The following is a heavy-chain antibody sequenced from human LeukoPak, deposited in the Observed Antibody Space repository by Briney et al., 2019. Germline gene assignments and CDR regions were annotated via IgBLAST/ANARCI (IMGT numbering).Heavy chain of an antibody. CDR1: GGSISSYN. J-gene: IGHJ3*02. Sequence: SETLSLTCTVSGGSISSYNWSWIRQPPGKGLEWIGYIYYSGSTNYNPSLKSRVTISVDTSKNQFSLKLSSVTAADTAVYYCARSGTVTTWAGADAFDIWGQGTMVTVSS. V-gene: IGHV4-59*01. D-gene: IGHD4-17*01. CDR3: ARSGTVTTWAGADAFDI. CDR2: IYYSGST.